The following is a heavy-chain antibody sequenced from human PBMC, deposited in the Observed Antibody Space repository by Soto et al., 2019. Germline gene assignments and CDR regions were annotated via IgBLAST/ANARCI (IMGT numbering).Heavy chain of an antibody. CDR2: IYPGDSDT. CDR1: GYTFTNYW. J-gene: IGHJ6*02. Sequence: RGESLKISCKGFGYTFTNYWIGWVSQMPGKGPEWMGIIYPGDSDTKYNPSFQGQVTISADKSITTTYLQWSSLKASDTAIYYCAASIFYYGMDVWGQGTTVTVSS. CDR3: AASIFYYGMDV. V-gene: IGHV5-51*01.